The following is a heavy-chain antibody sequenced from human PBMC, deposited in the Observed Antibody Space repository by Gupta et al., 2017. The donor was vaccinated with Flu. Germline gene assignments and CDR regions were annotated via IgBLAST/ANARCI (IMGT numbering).Heavy chain of an antibody. CDR3: ARADYSESRASSYWFFNF. CDR1: DESLSNARYY. J-gene: IGHJ2*01. CDR2: VHYSGNT. D-gene: IGHD2-21*01. Sequence: QLQESGPGLVKPSDTLSLTCNVPDESLSNARYYWAWTRQPPGRGLEWIASVHYSGNTFYNPSLESRCTTSVDTSKKQFFLSLTSVTAADGGLFFCARADYSESRASSYWFFNFWGRGSLVTVSS. V-gene: IGHV4-39*01.